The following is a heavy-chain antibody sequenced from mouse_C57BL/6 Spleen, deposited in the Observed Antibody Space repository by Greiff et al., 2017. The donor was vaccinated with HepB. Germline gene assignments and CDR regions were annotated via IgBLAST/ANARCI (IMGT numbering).Heavy chain of an antibody. D-gene: IGHD2-4*01. CDR2: IDPANGNT. CDR3: ARGGDYDVRGTWFAY. CDR1: GFNIKNTY. V-gene: IGHV14-3*01. Sequence: EVKLQQSVAELVRPGASVKLSCTASGFNIKNTYMHWVKQRPEQGLEWIGRIDPANGNTKYAPKFQGKATITADTSSNTAYLQLSSLTSEDTAIYYCARGGDYDVRGTWFAYWGQGTLVTVSA. J-gene: IGHJ3*01.